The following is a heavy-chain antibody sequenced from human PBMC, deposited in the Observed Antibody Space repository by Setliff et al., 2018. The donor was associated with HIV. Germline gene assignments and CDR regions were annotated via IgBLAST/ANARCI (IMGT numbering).Heavy chain of an antibody. CDR2: ISSSGSP. Sequence: SETLSLTCTVSGGSINSYWWSWFRQPAGKGLEWIGRISSSGSPNYNPSLRSRVTLSVDTSKNHFSLKLNSVTAADTAVYYCSVIDYWGQGTLVTVS. V-gene: IGHV4-4*07. J-gene: IGHJ4*02. CDR1: GGSINSYW. CDR3: SVIDY.